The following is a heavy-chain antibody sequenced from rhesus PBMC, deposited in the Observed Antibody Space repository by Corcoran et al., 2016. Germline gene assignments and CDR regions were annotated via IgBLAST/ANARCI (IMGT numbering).Heavy chain of an antibody. J-gene: IGHJ5-1*01. Sequence: VQLVASGGALVQHGGSLRLAFSGAGFFFSNYYLFWFPKGLEWVSTINPKGGKTGYTASVKGRFTTSKENARNTMYLQMDSLQTEDTAVYYCVKETGDRGRFDFWGAGVLVTVSS. CDR3: VKETGDRGRFDF. V-gene: IGHV3-8*01. CDR2: INPKGGKT. CDR1: GFFFSNYY. D-gene: IGHD7-45*01.